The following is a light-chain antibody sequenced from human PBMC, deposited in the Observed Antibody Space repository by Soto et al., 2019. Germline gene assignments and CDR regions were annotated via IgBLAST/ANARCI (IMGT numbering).Light chain of an antibody. V-gene: IGKV1-9*01. CDR3: QQLNIYPLT. J-gene: IGKJ4*01. Sequence: DIQLTQSPSFLSASVGDRVTITCRASQGISSYLAWYQQKPGKAPKLLIYAASTLQSGVPSRFSGSGSGTEFTLTIISLQPEDFATYYCQQLNIYPLTFGGGTKVDIK. CDR2: AAS. CDR1: QGISSY.